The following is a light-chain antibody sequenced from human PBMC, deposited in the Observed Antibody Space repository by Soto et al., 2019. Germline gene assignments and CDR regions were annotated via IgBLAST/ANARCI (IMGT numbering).Light chain of an antibody. CDR3: CSYAGSSTFYV. CDR2: EGS. Sequence: QSALTQPASLSGSPGQSITISCTGTSSDVGSYNLVSWYQQHPGKAPKLMIYEGSKRPSGVSNRFSGPKSGNTASLTISGLQAEDEADYYCCSYAGSSTFYVFGTGTKVTVL. CDR1: SSDVGSYNL. J-gene: IGLJ1*01. V-gene: IGLV2-23*01.